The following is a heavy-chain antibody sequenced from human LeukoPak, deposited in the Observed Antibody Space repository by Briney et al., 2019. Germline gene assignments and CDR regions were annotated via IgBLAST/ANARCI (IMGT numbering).Heavy chain of an antibody. CDR2: ISSSSSYI. D-gene: IGHD3-9*01. CDR1: GSTFSSYT. Sequence: GGSLRLSCAASGSTFSSYTMNWVRQAPGKGLEWVSSISSSSSYIYYADSVKGRFTISRDNAKNSLYLQMNSLRAEDTAVYYCARAPWDDILTGFDYWGQRILVTVSS. J-gene: IGHJ4*02. CDR3: ARAPWDDILTGFDY. V-gene: IGHV3-21*01.